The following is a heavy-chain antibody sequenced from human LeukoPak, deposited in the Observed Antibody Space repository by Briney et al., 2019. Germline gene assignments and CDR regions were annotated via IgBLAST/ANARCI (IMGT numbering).Heavy chain of an antibody. D-gene: IGHD5-18*01. CDR3: ARRGYTYGWGWFDP. CDR1: GYSISSGYY. V-gene: IGHV4-38-2*02. J-gene: IGHJ5*02. CDR2: INHSGST. Sequence: PSETLSLTCTVSGYSISSGYYWGWIRQPPGKGLEWIGEINHSGSTNYNPSLKSRVTISVDTSKNQFSLKVNSVTAADTAVYYCARRGYTYGWGWFDPWGQGTLVTVSS.